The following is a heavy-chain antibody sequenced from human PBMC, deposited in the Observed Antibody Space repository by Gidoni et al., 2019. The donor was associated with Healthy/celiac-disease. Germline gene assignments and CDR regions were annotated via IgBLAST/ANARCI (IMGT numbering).Heavy chain of an antibody. Sequence: WVAVISYDGSNKYYADSVKGRFTISRDNSKNTLYLQMNSLRAEDTAVYYCAKDGGSGSYPLYYFDYWGQGTLVTVSS. CDR2: ISYDGSNK. CDR3: AKDGGSGSYPLYYFDY. D-gene: IGHD3-10*01. V-gene: IGHV3-30*18. J-gene: IGHJ4*02.